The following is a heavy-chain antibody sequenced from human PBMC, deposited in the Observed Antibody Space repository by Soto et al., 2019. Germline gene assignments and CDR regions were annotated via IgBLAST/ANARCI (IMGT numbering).Heavy chain of an antibody. CDR2: ISSNSAYI. CDR3: TRDSSRDSSARGWFDP. D-gene: IGHD6-13*01. J-gene: IGHJ5*02. Sequence: ESGGGLVKPGGSLRLSCAASGFTFRSFTMNWVRQARGKGLEWVSTISSNSAYIYYTDALRGRFTISRDNAKNSLHLQMNSLRAEDTAVYYCTRDSSRDSSARGWFDPWGPGTLVTVSS. V-gene: IGHV3-21*01. CDR1: GFTFRSFT.